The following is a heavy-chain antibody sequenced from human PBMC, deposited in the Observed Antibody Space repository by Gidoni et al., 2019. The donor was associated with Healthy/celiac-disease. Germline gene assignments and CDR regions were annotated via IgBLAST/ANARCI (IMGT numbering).Heavy chain of an antibody. CDR3: ATYYYDSSDYLAYFDY. V-gene: IGHV3-23*01. D-gene: IGHD3-22*01. Sequence: EVQLLESGGGLVQPGGSLRLSCAASGFTFSSYAMSWVRQAPGKGLEWVSAISGSCGSTYYADSVKGRFTISRDNSKNTLYQQMNSLRAEDTAVYYCATYYYDSSDYLAYFDYWGQGTLVTVSS. CDR2: ISGSCGST. J-gene: IGHJ4*02. CDR1: GFTFSSYA.